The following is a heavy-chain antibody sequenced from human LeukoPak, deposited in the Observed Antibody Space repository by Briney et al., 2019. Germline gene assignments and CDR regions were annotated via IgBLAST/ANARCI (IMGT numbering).Heavy chain of an antibody. Sequence: GGSLRLSCAASGFTVSSNYMSWVRQVPGKGLEWISSLYSGGSTYYADSVKGRFTISRDNSKNTLYLQMDSLRAEDTAVYYCATDRNAGKYYDFWGQGTLVTVSS. CDR1: GFTVSSNY. CDR2: LYSGGST. J-gene: IGHJ4*02. V-gene: IGHV3-53*01. D-gene: IGHD3-3*01. CDR3: ATDRNAGKYYDF.